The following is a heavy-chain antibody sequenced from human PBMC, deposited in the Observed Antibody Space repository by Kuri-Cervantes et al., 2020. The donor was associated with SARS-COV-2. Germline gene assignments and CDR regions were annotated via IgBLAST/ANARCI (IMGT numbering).Heavy chain of an antibody. CDR2: INHGGGT. CDR3: ARSAAAFYGMDV. V-gene: IGHV4-34*01. J-gene: IGHJ6*02. Sequence: SETLSLTCAVYGGSFSGYYWSWIRQPPGKGLEWIGEINHGGGTNYNPSLMSRLTISVDKSKNQVSLKLTSVTAADTAVYYCARSAAAFYGMDVWGQGTTVTVSS. CDR1: GGSFSGYY. D-gene: IGHD2-2*01.